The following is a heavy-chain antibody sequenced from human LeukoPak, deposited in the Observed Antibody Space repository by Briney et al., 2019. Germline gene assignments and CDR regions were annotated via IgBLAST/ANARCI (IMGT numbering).Heavy chain of an antibody. CDR2: ISGSGTNT. CDR3: ARDPSTLTIRDNY. Sequence: PGGSLRLSCEASIFSFDLYGISWIRQAPGKGLEWISTISGSGTNTHYADFVKGRFTISRDNSKNMVYLEMNSLRAEDTAIYHCARDPSTLTIRDNYWGRGTLVTVSS. V-gene: IGHV3-23*01. D-gene: IGHD5-24*01. CDR1: IFSFDLYG. J-gene: IGHJ4*02.